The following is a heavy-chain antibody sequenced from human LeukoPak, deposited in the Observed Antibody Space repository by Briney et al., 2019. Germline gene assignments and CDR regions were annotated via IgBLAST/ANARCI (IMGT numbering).Heavy chain of an antibody. Sequence: GGSLRLSCTASEFTFSSFSMNWVRQAPGKGLEWISYISNSRTAIYYADSVKGRFTISRDNAAKSLYLQMNSLRAEDTAIYYCVRAGVYYYATTDSYSRDYFDHWGQGTLVTVSS. D-gene: IGHD3-10*01. CDR3: VRAGVYYYATTDSYSRDYFDH. CDR2: ISNSRTAI. V-gene: IGHV3-48*04. J-gene: IGHJ4*02. CDR1: EFTFSSFS.